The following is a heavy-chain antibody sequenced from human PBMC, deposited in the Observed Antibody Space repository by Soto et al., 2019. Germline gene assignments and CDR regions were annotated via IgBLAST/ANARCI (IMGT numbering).Heavy chain of an antibody. D-gene: IGHD3-10*01. Sequence: GGSLRLSCAASGFTFSSYWMHWVRQAPGKGLVWVSRINSDGSSTSYADSVKGRFTISRDNAKNTLYLQMNSLRAEDTAVYYCARSPPPFRHTHMVRGVPDYWGQGTLVTVSS. J-gene: IGHJ4*02. CDR2: INSDGSST. V-gene: IGHV3-74*01. CDR1: GFTFSSYW. CDR3: ARSPPPFRHTHMVRGVPDY.